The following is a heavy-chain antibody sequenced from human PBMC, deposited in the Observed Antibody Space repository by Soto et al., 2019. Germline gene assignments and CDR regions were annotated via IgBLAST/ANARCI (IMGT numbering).Heavy chain of an antibody. D-gene: IGHD3-16*02. J-gene: IGHJ4*02. V-gene: IGHV3-15*01. CDR1: GFTFSNAW. CDR3: TTVGWLLPTFYDCIWGSYRYTFCDY. Sequence: PGGSLRLSCAASGFTFSNAWMSWFRQAPGKGLEWVGRIKSKTDGGTTDYAAPVKGRFTISRDDSKNTLYLQMNSLKTEDTAVYYCTTVGWLLPTFYDCIWGSYRYTFCDYWGQGTLVTVSS. CDR2: IKSKTDGGTT.